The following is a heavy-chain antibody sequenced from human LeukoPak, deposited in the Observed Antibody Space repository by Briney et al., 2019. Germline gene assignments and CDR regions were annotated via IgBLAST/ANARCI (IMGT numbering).Heavy chain of an antibody. J-gene: IGHJ2*01. CDR1: GSTFSSYA. D-gene: IGHD4-17*01. CDR3: AKEATVTSFWYFDL. Sequence: GGSLRLSCAASGSTFSSYAINWVRQAPGRGLEWVSRISGSGDSTYYPDSVKGRFTISRDNSKNTLYLQMNSLRVEDTAVYYCAKEATVTSFWYFDLWGRGTLVTVSS. V-gene: IGHV3-23*01. CDR2: ISGSGDST.